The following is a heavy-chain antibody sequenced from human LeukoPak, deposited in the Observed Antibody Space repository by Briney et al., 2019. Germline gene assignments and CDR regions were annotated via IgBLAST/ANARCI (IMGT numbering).Heavy chain of an antibody. D-gene: IGHD2-15*01. J-gene: IGHJ4*02. CDR2: INSDGSSI. Sequence: GGSLRLSCAASGFTFSSYWMHWVRQAPGKGLVWVSRINSDGSSISYADSVKGRFTISRDNAKNTLYLQTNSLRAEDTAVYYCRLGYCSGGSCSTLGSDYWGQGTLVTVSS. CDR1: GFTFSSYW. CDR3: RLGYCSGGSCSTLGSDY. V-gene: IGHV3-74*01.